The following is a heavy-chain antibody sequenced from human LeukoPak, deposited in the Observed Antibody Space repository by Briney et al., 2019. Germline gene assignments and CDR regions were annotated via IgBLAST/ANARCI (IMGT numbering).Heavy chain of an antibody. V-gene: IGHV4-39*01. D-gene: IGHD2-2*01. CDR1: GGSISSSSYY. Sequence: PSETLSLTCTVSGGSISSSSYYWGWIRQSPGKGLEWIGSIYDSGSPYSNPSLKSRVTISVDTSKNQFSLKLSSVTAADTAVYYCALISTTVSAPLDYWGQGTLVTVSS. CDR3: ALISTTVSAPLDY. CDR2: IYDSGSP. J-gene: IGHJ4*02.